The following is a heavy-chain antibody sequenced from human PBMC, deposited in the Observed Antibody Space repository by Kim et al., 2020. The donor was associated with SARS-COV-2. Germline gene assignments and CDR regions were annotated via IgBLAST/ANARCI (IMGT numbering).Heavy chain of an antibody. CDR1: SGSITSYY. J-gene: IGHJ4*02. Sequence: SETLSLTCTVSSGSITSYYWGWIRQPPGKGLEWIGYIHYTGSTNYNPSLKSRVTNSMDTSKNQFSLGLTSVTAADTAVYYCARLRGGSVAEFDYWGQGIL. V-gene: IGHV4-59*01. D-gene: IGHD6-19*01. CDR3: ARLRGGSVAEFDY. CDR2: IHYTGST.